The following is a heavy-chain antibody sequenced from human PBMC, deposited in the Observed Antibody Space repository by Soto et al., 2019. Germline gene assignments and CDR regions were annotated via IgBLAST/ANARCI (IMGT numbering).Heavy chain of an antibody. CDR1: GGTFSSYT. V-gene: IGHV1-69*02. CDR2: IIPILGIA. J-gene: IGHJ5*02. CDR3: RLSDRGGIAVAGTRWFAP. Sequence: QVQLVQSGAEVKKPGSSVKVSCKASGGTFSSYTISWVRQAPGQGLEWMGRIIPILGIANYEQKFQGGGTINADKATTNGYMEMSSLRAEATAVYYWRLSDRGGIAVAGTRWFAPWGQGTLVTVSS. D-gene: IGHD6-19*01.